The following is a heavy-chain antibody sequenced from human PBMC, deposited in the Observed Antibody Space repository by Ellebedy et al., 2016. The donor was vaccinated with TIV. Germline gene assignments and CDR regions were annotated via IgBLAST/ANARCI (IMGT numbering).Heavy chain of an antibody. V-gene: IGHV1-2*04. Sequence: ASVKVSCKASGYTFTGYYMHWARQAPGQGLEWLGWINPNSGGTNYAQKFQGWVTMTRDTSISTAYMELSRLRSDDTAVYYCARDASGSNWFDPWGQGTLVTVSS. D-gene: IGHD6-25*01. CDR1: GYTFTGYY. CDR2: INPNSGGT. J-gene: IGHJ5*02. CDR3: ARDASGSNWFDP.